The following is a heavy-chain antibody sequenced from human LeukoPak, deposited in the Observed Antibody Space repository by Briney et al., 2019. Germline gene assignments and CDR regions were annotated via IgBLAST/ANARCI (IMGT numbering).Heavy chain of an antibody. Sequence: SETLSLTCTVSGGSISNYYWSWIRQPPGNGLEWIGYISYTGAINYNPSLKSRVTLSLDTSKNQFFLKLSSVTAADTAVYYCVRDRFGYSYGLGYYYYSMDVWGQGTTVTVSS. CDR1: GGSISNYY. J-gene: IGHJ6*02. CDR2: ISYTGAI. CDR3: VRDRFGYSYGLGYYYYSMDV. D-gene: IGHD5-18*01. V-gene: IGHV4-59*01.